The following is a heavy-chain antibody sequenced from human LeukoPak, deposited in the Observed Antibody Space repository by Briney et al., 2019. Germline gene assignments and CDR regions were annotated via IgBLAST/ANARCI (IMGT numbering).Heavy chain of an antibody. V-gene: IGHV1-3*01. D-gene: IGHD1-26*01. CDR1: GFTFTSYA. CDR3: ARDRWWESTDFSFDY. Sequence: GGSLRLPCAASGFTFTSYAMHLVRQDPGQRLEGMGWINAGNGNTKYSQNFQGRVTITRDTSASTAYMELSSLRSEDTAVYYCARDRWWESTDFSFDYWGQGTLVTVSS. J-gene: IGHJ4*02. CDR2: INAGNGNT.